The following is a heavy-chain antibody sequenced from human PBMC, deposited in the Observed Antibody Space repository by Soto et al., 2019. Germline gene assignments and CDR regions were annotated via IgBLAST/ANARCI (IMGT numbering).Heavy chain of an antibody. J-gene: IGHJ4*02. V-gene: IGHV3-48*04. CDR3: ARRMGSSSI. CDR1: GFTFSSYS. Sequence: GGSLRLSCAASGFTFSSYSMNWVRQAPGKGLEWVSYISSSSSTIYYADSVKGRFTISRDNAKNSLYPQMNSLRAEDTAVYYCARRMGSSSIWGQGTLVTVSS. D-gene: IGHD6-6*01. CDR2: ISSSSSTI.